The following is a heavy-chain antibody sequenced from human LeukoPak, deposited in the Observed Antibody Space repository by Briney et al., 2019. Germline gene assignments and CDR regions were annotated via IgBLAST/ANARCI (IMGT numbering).Heavy chain of an antibody. CDR2: INHSGST. J-gene: IGHJ4*02. CDR3: ALGDYGGNDYFDY. D-gene: IGHD3-16*01. CDR1: GGSFSGYY. V-gene: IGHV4-34*01. Sequence: SETLSLTCAVYGGSFSGYYWNWIRQPPGKGLEWSGEINHSGSTNYNPSLKSRVTISVDTSKNQFSLKLSSVTAADTAVYYCALGDYGGNDYFDYWGQGTLVTVSS.